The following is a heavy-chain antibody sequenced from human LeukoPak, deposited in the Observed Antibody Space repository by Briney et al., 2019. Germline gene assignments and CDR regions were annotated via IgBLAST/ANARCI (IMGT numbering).Heavy chain of an antibody. CDR3: ARVGLGSSWYFLDYYYMDV. Sequence: SETLSLTCAVYGGSFSGYYWSWFRQPPGKGLEWIGEINHSGSTNYNPSLKSRVTISVDTSKNQFSLKLSSVTAADTAVYYCARVGLGSSWYFLDYYYMDVWGKGTTVTVSS. V-gene: IGHV4-34*01. D-gene: IGHD6-13*01. CDR1: GGSFSGYY. J-gene: IGHJ6*03. CDR2: INHSGST.